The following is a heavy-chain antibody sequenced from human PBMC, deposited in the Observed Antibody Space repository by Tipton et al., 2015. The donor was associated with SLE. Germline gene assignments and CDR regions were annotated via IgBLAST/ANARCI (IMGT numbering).Heavy chain of an antibody. Sequence: QSGPEVKEPGASVKVSCKASGYTFSNYAIHWVRQAPGQRLEWMGWINAGKGNTRYSQKFQGRVTISRDTPANTAYMELISLTSEDTAVYYCAREVPGFRERHFEYWGQGTLVTVTS. CDR2: INAGKGNT. V-gene: IGHV1-3*01. CDR3: AREVPGFRERHFEY. D-gene: IGHD3-10*01. J-gene: IGHJ4*02. CDR1: GYTFSNYA.